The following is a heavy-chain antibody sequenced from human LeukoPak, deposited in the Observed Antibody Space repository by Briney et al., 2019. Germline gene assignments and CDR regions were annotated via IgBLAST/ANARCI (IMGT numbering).Heavy chain of an antibody. CDR3: ARDYFISVYSSGWRPTGAFDI. D-gene: IGHD6-19*01. Sequence: SETLSLTCTVSGGSISSSSYYWGWIRQPPGKGLEWIGSIYYSGSTYYNPSLKSRVTMSVDTSKNQFSLKLSSVTAADTAVYYCARDYFISVYSSGWRPTGAFDIWGQGTMVTVSS. CDR1: GGSISSSSYY. J-gene: IGHJ3*02. V-gene: IGHV4-39*07. CDR2: IYYSGST.